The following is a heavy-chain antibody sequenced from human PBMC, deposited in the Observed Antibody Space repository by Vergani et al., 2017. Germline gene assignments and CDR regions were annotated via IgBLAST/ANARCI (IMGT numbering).Heavy chain of an antibody. CDR1: GGSFSGYY. D-gene: IGHD1-26*01. Sequence: QVQLQQWGAGLLKPSETLSLTCAVYGGSFSGYYWSWIRQPPGKGLEWIGEINHSGSTNYNPSLKRRVTISVDTSKNQFSLKLSSVTAADTAVYYCARFRGSTGSRPFDYWGQGTLVTVSS. CDR2: INHSGST. CDR3: ARFRGSTGSRPFDY. V-gene: IGHV4-34*01. J-gene: IGHJ4*02.